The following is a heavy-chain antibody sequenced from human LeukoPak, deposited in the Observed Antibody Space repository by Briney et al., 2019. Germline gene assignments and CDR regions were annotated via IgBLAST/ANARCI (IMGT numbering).Heavy chain of an antibody. Sequence: RASVKVSCKASGGTFSSYAISWVRQAPGQGLEWMGGIIPIFGTSNYAQRFQGRVTITADESTSTAYMELSSLRSEDTAVYYCARDRRTYYYGSGSYYKVGRLDFWGQGTLVTVSS. CDR2: IIPIFGTS. D-gene: IGHD3-10*01. J-gene: IGHJ4*02. CDR3: ARDRRTYYYGSGSYYKVGRLDF. V-gene: IGHV1-69*13. CDR1: GGTFSSYA.